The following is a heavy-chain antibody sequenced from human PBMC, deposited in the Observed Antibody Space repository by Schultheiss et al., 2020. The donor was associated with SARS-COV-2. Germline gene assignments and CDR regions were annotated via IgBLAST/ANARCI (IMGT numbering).Heavy chain of an antibody. D-gene: IGHD3-3*01. CDR3: ARDRYDFWSGYVSYWYFDL. Sequence: SVKVSCKASGGTFSSYVISWVRQAPGHGLEWMGGIIPMFGTAHYAQKFQGRVTITAGKSTSAAYMDLSSLRSEDTAVYYCARDRYDFWSGYVSYWYFDLWGRGTLVTVSS. CDR1: GGTFSSYV. J-gene: IGHJ2*01. CDR2: IIPMFGTA. V-gene: IGHV1-69*06.